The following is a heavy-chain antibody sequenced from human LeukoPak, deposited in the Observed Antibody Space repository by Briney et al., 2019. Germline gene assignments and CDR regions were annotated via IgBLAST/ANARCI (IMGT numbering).Heavy chain of an antibody. J-gene: IGHJ3*02. V-gene: IGHV1-69*04. CDR1: GGTFSSYA. Sequence: GASVKVSCKASGGTFSSYAISWVRRAPGQGLEWMGRTIPILGIANYAQKFQGRVTITADKSTSTAYMELSSLRSEDTAVYYCAMPWVRGPSDDIWGQGTMVTVSS. CDR3: AMPWVRGPSDDI. D-gene: IGHD3-10*01. CDR2: TIPILGIA.